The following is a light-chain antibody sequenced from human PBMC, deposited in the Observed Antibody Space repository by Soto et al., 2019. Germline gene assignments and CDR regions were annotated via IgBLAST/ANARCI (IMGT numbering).Light chain of an antibody. CDR2: GAS. Sequence: EIVMTQSPATLSVSPGERATLSCRASQSVSSNLAWYQQKPGQAPRLLIYGASTRATGIPARFSGSGSGTEFTLTISSLQSEDFAVYYCKQYNNWPKPTFGGGTKVEIK. V-gene: IGKV3-15*01. J-gene: IGKJ4*01. CDR3: KQYNNWPKPT. CDR1: QSVSSN.